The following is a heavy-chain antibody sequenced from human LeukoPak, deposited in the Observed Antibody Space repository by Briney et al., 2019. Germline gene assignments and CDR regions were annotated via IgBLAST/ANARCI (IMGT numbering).Heavy chain of an antibody. CDR1: GGSISSGSYY. J-gene: IGHJ4*02. Sequence: SETLSLTCTVSGGSISSGSYYWSWIRQPAGKGLEWIGRIYTSGSTNYNPSLKSRVTISVDTSKNQFSLKLSSVTAADTAVYYCARVKVGGLDYWGQGTLVTVSS. V-gene: IGHV4-61*02. CDR3: ARVKVGGLDY. CDR2: IYTSGST. D-gene: IGHD3-16*01.